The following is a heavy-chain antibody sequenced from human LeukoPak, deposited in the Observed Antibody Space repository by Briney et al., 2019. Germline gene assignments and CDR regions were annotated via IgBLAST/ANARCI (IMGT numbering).Heavy chain of an antibody. J-gene: IGHJ4*02. D-gene: IGHD4-17*01. CDR2: IFPGDSDA. Sequence: GESLKISCMGSGYSFASYWIGWVRQMPGKGLEWIGIIFPGDSDARYSPSFQGQVTISADKSISTAYLQWSSLKASDTALYYCARQSFTTTAPDYWGQGTLVSVSS. V-gene: IGHV5-51*01. CDR3: ARQSFTTTAPDY. CDR1: GYSFASYW.